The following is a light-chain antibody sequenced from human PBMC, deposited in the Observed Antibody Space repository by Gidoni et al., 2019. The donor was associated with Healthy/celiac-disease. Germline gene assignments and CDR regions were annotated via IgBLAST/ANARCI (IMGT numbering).Light chain of an antibody. J-gene: IGLJ2*01. Sequence: SYELTQPPSVSVSPGQTASITCSGDTLGDKYACWYQQKPGQSPVLVIYQDSKRPSGIPERFSGYNSGNTATLTISGTQAMDEADYYCQAWDSSTVVFGGGTKLTVL. CDR3: QAWDSSTVV. V-gene: IGLV3-1*01. CDR1: TLGDKY. CDR2: QDS.